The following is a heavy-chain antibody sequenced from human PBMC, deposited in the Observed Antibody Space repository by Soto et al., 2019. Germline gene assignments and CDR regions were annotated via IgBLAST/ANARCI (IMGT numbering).Heavy chain of an antibody. CDR3: ARDAYDFWSGYYTETFDP. CDR2: INAGNGNT. CDR1: GYTFTSYA. D-gene: IGHD3-3*01. J-gene: IGHJ5*02. V-gene: IGHV1-3*01. Sequence: ASVKVSCKASGYTFTSYAMHRVRQAPGQRLEWMGWINAGNGNTKYSQKFQGRVTITRDTSASTAYMELSSLRSEDTAVYYCARDAYDFWSGYYTETFDPWGQGTLVTVSS.